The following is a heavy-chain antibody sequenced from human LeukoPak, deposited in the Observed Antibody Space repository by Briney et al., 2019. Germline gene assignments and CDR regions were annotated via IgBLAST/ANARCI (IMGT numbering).Heavy chain of an antibody. Sequence: GESLKISCKGSGYRFTSYWMGWVRPMTGKGLEWMGILYPGDYDTRYSPSFQGQVTISADKSISTAYLQWSSLKASDTAMYYCARYDYGDYYFDYWGQGTLVTVSS. CDR2: LYPGDYDT. V-gene: IGHV5-51*01. D-gene: IGHD4-17*01. J-gene: IGHJ4*02. CDR1: GYRFTSYW. CDR3: ARYDYGDYYFDY.